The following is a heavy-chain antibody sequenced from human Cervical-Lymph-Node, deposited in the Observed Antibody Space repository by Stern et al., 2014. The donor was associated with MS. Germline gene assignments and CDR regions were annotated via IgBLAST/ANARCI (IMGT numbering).Heavy chain of an antibody. J-gene: IGHJ4*02. V-gene: IGHV4-31*01. D-gene: IGHD6-19*01. CDR1: GGSISSGGYY. Sequence: QLQLQESGPGLVKPSQTLSLTCTVSGGSISSGGYYWSWIRQHPGKGLEWIGYIYYSGSTSYNPSLKSLVTISVDTSKNQFSLKLSSVTAADTAVYYCARGPASGWHDYWGQGTLVTVSS. CDR2: IYYSGST. CDR3: ARGPASGWHDY.